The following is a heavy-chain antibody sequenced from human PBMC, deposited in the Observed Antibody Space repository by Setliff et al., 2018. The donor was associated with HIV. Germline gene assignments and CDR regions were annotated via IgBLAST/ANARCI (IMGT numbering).Heavy chain of an antibody. V-gene: IGHV4-4*02. J-gene: IGHJ4*02. D-gene: IGHD6-13*01. Sequence: SETLSLTCAVSRGSISSDNWWTWLRQPPGKGPEWIGEIYHSGSTNYNASLKSRVTISIDKSKSQFSLKLSSVTAADTALYYCARGQHSSTWGALFDYWGQGTLVTVSS. CDR3: ARGQHSSTWGALFDY. CDR2: IYHSGST. CDR1: RGSISSDNW.